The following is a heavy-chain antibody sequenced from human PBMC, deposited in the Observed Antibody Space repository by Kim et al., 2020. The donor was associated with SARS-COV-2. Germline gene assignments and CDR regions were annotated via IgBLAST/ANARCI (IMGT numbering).Heavy chain of an antibody. D-gene: IGHD3-10*01. J-gene: IGHJ4*02. V-gene: IGHV3-48*02. CDR3: ARDWAYGFDY. CDR1: GFTFSSYS. Sequence: GGSLRLSCAASGFTFSSYSMNWVRQAPWKGLEWGSYVRSSTGTIWYADSVKGRFTISSDNAKNSLYLQMNSLTDEDTAVYYCARDWAYGFDYWGRGILVTVSS. CDR2: VRSSTGTI.